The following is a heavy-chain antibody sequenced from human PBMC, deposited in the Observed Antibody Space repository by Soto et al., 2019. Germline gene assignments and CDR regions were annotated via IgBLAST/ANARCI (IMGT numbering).Heavy chain of an antibody. J-gene: IGHJ4*02. CDR1: VFTFSSYW. CDR2: IKQDGSEK. Sequence: GSLKLSCAGSVFTFSSYWMSWFRQSPWKGLEWVANIKQDGSEKYYVDSVKGRFTISRDNAKNSLYLQMNSLRAEDTAVYYCARELYNWNYALDYWGQGTLVTVSS. V-gene: IGHV3-7*03. D-gene: IGHD1-7*01. CDR3: ARELYNWNYALDY.